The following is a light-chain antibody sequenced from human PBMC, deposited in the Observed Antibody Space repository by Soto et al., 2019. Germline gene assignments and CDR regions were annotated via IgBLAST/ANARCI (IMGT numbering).Light chain of an antibody. CDR3: QQLNSYPYT. CDR2: AAS. J-gene: IGKJ2*01. V-gene: IGKV1-9*01. CDR1: QGISGS. Sequence: DLQLTQSPSFLSASVGDRVTITCRASQGISGSLAWYQQKAGKAPKLLIYAASTLQSGVPSRFSGSGSGTEFTLTISSLQPEDFATYYCQQLNSYPYTFGQGTKLEIK.